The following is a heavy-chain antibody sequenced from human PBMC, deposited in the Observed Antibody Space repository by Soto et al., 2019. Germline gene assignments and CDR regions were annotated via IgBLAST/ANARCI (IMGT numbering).Heavy chain of an antibody. CDR3: ARMASSGSLNWFDP. J-gene: IGHJ5*02. Sequence: ASVKVSCKVSGYTFTNYEISWVRQATGQGLEWMGWMIPGSGNTGYAHKFQGRVTVTRDLSISTAYMELSRLESDDTAIYYCARMASSGSLNWFDPWGKGTLVTVSS. V-gene: IGHV1-8*01. D-gene: IGHD3-10*01. CDR1: GYTFTNYE. CDR2: MIPGSGNT.